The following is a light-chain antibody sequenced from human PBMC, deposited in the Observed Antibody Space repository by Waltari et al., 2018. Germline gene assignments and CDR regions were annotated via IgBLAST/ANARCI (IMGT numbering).Light chain of an antibody. CDR2: GAS. J-gene: IGKJ1*01. CDR1: QSVSRA. V-gene: IGKV3-20*01. CDR3: QHYVRLPAT. Sequence: EIVLTQSPGSLSSSPGERVTLPCRASQSVSRALAWYHQKPGQAPRLRTFGASNRATGIPDRVSGSGSETDFSLTISRLEPEDFAVYYCQHYVRLPATFGRGTKVEIK.